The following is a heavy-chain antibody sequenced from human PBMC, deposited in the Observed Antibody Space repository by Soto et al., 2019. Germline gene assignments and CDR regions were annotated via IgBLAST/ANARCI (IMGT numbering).Heavy chain of an antibody. CDR2: IYYSGST. CDR1: GDSMTYSY. CDR3: ARELELRPRTKRYYFDY. V-gene: IGHV4-59*12. Sequence: PSETLSLTCTVSGDSMTYSYWSWIRLLPGKGLEWVGYIYYSGSTSYNPSLKSRVTISVDTSKNQFSLKLSSVTAADTAVYCCARELELRPRTKRYYFDYWGQGTLVTVSS. D-gene: IGHD1-7*01. J-gene: IGHJ4*02.